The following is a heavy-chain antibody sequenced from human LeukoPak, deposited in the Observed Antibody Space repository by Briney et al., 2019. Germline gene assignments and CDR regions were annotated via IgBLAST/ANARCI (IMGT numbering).Heavy chain of an antibody. CDR2: ICGSGGST. CDR1: GFTFSSYA. Sequence: PGGSLRLSCAASGFTFSSYAMSWVRQAPGKGLEWVSAICGSGGSTYYADSVKGRFTISRDNAKNSLYLQMNSLRAEDTAVYYCASAPEGSANWFDPWGQGTLVTVSS. D-gene: IGHD1-26*01. V-gene: IGHV3-23*01. CDR3: ASAPEGSANWFDP. J-gene: IGHJ5*02.